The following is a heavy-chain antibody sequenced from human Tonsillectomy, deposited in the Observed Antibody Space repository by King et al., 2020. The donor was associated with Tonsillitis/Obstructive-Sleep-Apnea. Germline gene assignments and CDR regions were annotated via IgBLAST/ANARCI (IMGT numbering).Heavy chain of an antibody. V-gene: IGHV1-2*04. D-gene: IGHD6-6*01. CDR1: GYTFTAQK. CDR2: INPNSGGT. J-gene: IGHJ3*01. Sequence: QLVQSGAEVKKPGASVKVSCKASGYTFTAQKMHWVRQAPGQGPEWMGWINPNSGGTNYAQKFRGLVTMTRDTSINTAYLELTRLKSDDTAVYFCASGFREAPRPLDGFGVWGHGTMVTVSS. CDR3: ASGFREAPRPLDGFGV.